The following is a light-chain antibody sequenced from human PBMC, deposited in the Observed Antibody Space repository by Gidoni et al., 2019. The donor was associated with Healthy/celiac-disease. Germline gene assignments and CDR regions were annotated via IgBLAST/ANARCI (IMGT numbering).Light chain of an antibody. V-gene: IGKV1-39*01. J-gene: IGKJ3*01. CDR1: QSISSY. CDR2: AAS. CDR3: QQSYSTPRGFT. Sequence: DIQMTQSPSSLSASVGDRVTITCRASQSISSYLNWYQQKPGKAPKLLIYAASSWQSGVPSRFSGSGSGTDFTLTISSLQPEDFATYYCQQSYSTPRGFTFGPGTKVDIK.